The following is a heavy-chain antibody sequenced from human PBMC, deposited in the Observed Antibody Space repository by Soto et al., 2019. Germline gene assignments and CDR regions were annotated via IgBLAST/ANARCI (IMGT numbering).Heavy chain of an antibody. CDR1: GYTFTTYG. J-gene: IGHJ4*01. D-gene: IGHD5-18*01. V-gene: IGHV1-18*01. CDR3: AMGCTYGYGGY. Sequence: QVQLVQSGAEVKKPGASVKVSCKASGYTFTTYGISWVRQAPGQGLELTGWVSGYNGNTKYAQKFQSRVTMTTDASAATDYMELRGMRCAVRVVYYCAMGCTYGYGGYGDLGTLVNVST. CDR2: VSGYNGNT.